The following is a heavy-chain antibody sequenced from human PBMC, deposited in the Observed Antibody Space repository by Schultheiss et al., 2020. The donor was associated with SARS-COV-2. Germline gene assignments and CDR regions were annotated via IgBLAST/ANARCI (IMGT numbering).Heavy chain of an antibody. J-gene: IGHJ5*02. CDR2: IWYDGSNK. CDR1: GFTFSSYG. V-gene: IGHV3-33*01. D-gene: IGHD6-19*01. CDR3: ARDRVSSGRPDWFDP. Sequence: GESLKISCAASGFTFSSYGMHWVRQAPGKGLEWVAVIWYDGSNKYYADSVKGRFTISRDNSKNTLYLQMNSLRAEDTAVYYCARDRVSSGRPDWFDPWGQGTLVTVSS.